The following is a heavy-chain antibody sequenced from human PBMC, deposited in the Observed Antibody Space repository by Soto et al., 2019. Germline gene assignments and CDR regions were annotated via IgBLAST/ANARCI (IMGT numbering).Heavy chain of an antibody. V-gene: IGHV3-23*01. CDR2: ITGNSAFT. CDR3: AKNRDYDHDAFDV. Sequence: XGSLRLSCAGAGGPFNRNAMSWVRQAPGKGLEWVSGITGNSAFTYYADSVKGRFIISRDNSKNTLYLQINTLRVEDTAVYYCAKNRDYDHDAFDVWRHGTVATVSS. D-gene: IGHD3-22*01. CDR1: GGPFNRNA. J-gene: IGHJ3*01.